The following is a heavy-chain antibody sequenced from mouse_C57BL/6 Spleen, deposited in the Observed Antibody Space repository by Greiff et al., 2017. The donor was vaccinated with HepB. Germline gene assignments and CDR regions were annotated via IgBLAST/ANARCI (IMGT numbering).Heavy chain of an antibody. D-gene: IGHD3-2*02. CDR2: IWSDGST. Sequence: VQLQESGPGLVAPSQSLSITCTVSGFSLTSYGVHWVRQPPGKGLEWLVVIWSDGSTTYNSALKSRLSISKDNSESQVFLKMNSLQTDDTAMYYCARHSSGYYAMDYWGQGTSVTVSS. CDR3: ARHSSGYYAMDY. V-gene: IGHV2-6-1*01. CDR1: GFSLTSYG. J-gene: IGHJ4*01.